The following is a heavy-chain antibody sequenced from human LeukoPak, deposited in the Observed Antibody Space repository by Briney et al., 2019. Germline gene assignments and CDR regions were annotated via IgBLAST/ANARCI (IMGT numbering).Heavy chain of an antibody. D-gene: IGHD3-10*01. V-gene: IGHV2-70*01. CDR3: ARIRYYGSGSHYGMDV. J-gene: IGHJ6*02. Sequence: SGPTLVNPTQTLTLTCTFSGFSLSTSGTCVSWIRQPPGKALEWLALIDWDDDKYYSTSLKTRLTISKDTSKNQVVLTMTNMDPVDTATYYCARIRYYGSGSHYGMDVWGQGTTVTVSS. CDR1: GFSLSTSGTC. CDR2: IDWDDDK.